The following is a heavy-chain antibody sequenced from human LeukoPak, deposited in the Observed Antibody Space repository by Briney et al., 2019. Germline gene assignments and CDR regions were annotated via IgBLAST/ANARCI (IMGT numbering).Heavy chain of an antibody. Sequence: GGSLRLSCAASGFTFSSYSMNWVRQAPGKGLEWVSSISSSSSYIYYADSVKGRFTISRDNAKNSLYLQMNSLRAEDTAVYYCARVNIAVAGLFDYWGQGTLVTVSS. CDR1: GFTFSSYS. CDR2: ISSSSSYI. CDR3: ARVNIAVAGLFDY. V-gene: IGHV3-21*01. J-gene: IGHJ4*02. D-gene: IGHD6-19*01.